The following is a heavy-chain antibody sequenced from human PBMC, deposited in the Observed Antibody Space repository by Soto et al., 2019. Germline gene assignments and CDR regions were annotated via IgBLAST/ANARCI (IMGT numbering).Heavy chain of an antibody. CDR1: GYTFTSYA. D-gene: IGHD2-2*01. CDR2: INAGNGNT. J-gene: IGHJ5*02. CDR3: ASIGNCSSTSCYEWWFDP. Sequence: GASVKVSCKASGYTFTSYAMHWVRQAPGQRLEWMGWINAGNGNTKYSQKFQGRVTITRDTSASTAYMELSSLRSEDTAVYYCASIGNCSSTSCYEWWFDPWGQGTLVTVSS. V-gene: IGHV1-3*01.